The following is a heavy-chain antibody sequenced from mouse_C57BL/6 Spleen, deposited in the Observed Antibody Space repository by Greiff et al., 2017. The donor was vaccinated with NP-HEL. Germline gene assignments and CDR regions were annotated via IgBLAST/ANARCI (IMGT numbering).Heavy chain of an antibody. CDR1: GYTFTSYW. D-gene: IGHD2-1*01. Sequence: QVQLQQPGAELVKPGASVKMSCKASGYTFTSYWITWVKQRPGQGLEWIGDIYPGSGSTNYNEKFKSKATLTVDTSSSTAYMQLSSLTSEDSAVYDCARQDCGNYWIAMDYWGQGTSVTVSS. CDR2: IYPGSGST. V-gene: IGHV1-55*01. CDR3: ARQDCGNYWIAMDY. J-gene: IGHJ4*01.